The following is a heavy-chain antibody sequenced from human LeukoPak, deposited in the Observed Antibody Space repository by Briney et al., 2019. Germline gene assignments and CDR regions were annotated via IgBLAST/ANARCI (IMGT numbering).Heavy chain of an antibody. J-gene: IGHJ3*02. CDR2: IYYSGST. CDR3: AREKCSGGSCYLTGRDAFDI. V-gene: IGHV4-39*07. Sequence: SETLSLTCTVSGGSISSSSYYWGWTRQPPGKGLEWIGSIYYSGSTYYNPSLKSRVTISVDTSKNQFSLKLSSVTAADTAVYYCAREKCSGGSCYLTGRDAFDIWGQGTMVTVSS. CDR1: GGSISSSSYY. D-gene: IGHD2-15*01.